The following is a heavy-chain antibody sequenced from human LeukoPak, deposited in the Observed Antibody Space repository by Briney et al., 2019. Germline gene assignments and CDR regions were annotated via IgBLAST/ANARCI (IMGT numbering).Heavy chain of an antibody. CDR2: ISKDGSTT. D-gene: IGHD2-2*01. CDR3: AKEGCSTTSCWAFDI. Sequence: GGSLRLSCAASGFTFSSYGIHWVRQAPGKGLEWVAVISKDGSTTYYADSVKGRFTISRDNSKNLYLQMNSLRPEDTAVYYCAKEGCSTTSCWAFDIWGQGTMVTVSS. V-gene: IGHV3-30*18. J-gene: IGHJ3*02. CDR1: GFTFSSYG.